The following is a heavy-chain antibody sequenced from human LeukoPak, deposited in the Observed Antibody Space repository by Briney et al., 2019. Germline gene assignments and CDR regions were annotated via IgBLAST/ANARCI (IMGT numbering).Heavy chain of an antibody. CDR2: TSLAGQN. Sequence: SGTLSLTCGVSGGSISGTNWWSWVRQPPGQGLEWIGETSLAGQNNYNPSLNGRVTMSLDKSSNQLSLQLTSVTAADTATYFCSRESGPFCPFGYWGQGTLVIVSS. V-gene: IGHV4-4*02. J-gene: IGHJ4*02. D-gene: IGHD1-26*01. CDR1: GGSISGTNW. CDR3: SRESGPFCPFGY.